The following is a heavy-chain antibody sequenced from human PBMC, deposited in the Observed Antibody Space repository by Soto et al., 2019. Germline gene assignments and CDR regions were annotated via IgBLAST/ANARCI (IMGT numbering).Heavy chain of an antibody. CDR3: AKDTALGFYDANGHLDS. D-gene: IGHD2-8*01. Sequence: VQLVESGGGLVQPGGSRRLSCVVSGINFDDFAMHWVRQVPGKGLEWVSGINWDSEDIGYADSVKGRFTISRDNAKNSLYLQMNSLKAEDTALYYCAKDTALGFYDANGHLDSWGQGTPVTVSS. CDR2: INWDSEDI. V-gene: IGHV3-9*01. J-gene: IGHJ4*02. CDR1: GINFDDFA.